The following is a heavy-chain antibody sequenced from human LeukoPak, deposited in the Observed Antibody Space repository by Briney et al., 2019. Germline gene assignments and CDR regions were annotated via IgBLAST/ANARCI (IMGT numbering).Heavy chain of an antibody. D-gene: IGHD6-13*01. CDR3: ARDKPGIAAPDV. CDR2: IVTGRDV. CDR1: GFTFSSFT. J-gene: IGHJ6*04. Sequence: GGSLRLSCAASGFTFSSFTMNWVRQAPGKGLEWVSSIVTGRDVNYADSVKGRFTISGDSAKNSLYLQMESLRAEDAAVYYCARDKPGIAAPDVWGKGTTVTVSS. V-gene: IGHV3-21*01.